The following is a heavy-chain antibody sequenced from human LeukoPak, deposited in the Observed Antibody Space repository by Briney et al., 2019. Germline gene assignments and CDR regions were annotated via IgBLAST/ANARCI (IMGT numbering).Heavy chain of an antibody. J-gene: IGHJ4*02. CDR1: GFTFSNFA. D-gene: IGHD3-22*01. Sequence: GGSLRLSCVASGFTFSNFAMGWVRQAPGKGLEWVSFLFGGGHGTNYIDSVKGRFTISRDNSRNTLYLHVNNLRAEDTAVYYCAREGYYYDSSGYYEMKAVDYWGQGTLVTVSS. CDR3: AREGYYYDSSGYYEMKAVDY. V-gene: IGHV3-23*01. CDR2: LFGGGHGT.